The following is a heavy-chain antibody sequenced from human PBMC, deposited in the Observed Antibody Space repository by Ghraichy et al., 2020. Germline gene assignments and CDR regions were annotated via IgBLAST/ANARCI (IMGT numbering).Heavy chain of an antibody. CDR2: IIPLFGTV. CDR3: ARCSGVAYCSTGTTPYGLDV. D-gene: IGHD1-1*01. V-gene: IGHV1-69*13. Sequence: SVKVSCKASEGTFKNYAITWVRQAPGQGLECMGGIIPLFGTVHYAQKFQGRVTISVDESTSTGYMELSSLTSEDTAVYYCARCSGVAYCSTGTTPYGLDVWGQGTTVTVSS. J-gene: IGHJ6*02. CDR1: EGTFKNYA.